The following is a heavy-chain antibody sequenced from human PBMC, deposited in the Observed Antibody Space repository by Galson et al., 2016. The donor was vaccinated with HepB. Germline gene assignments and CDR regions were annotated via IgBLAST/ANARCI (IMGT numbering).Heavy chain of an antibody. V-gene: IGHV3-20*04. CDR3: ARVGGSGWSGLFDY. D-gene: IGHD6-13*01. Sequence: SLRLSCAVSGFTFDDYGVSWVRQGPGKGLEWVSGINWKGSGRGYADSVKGRFSIYRDNANNSLYLQMNNLRAEDTALYYCARVGGSGWSGLFDYWGQGSLVTVSS. CDR1: GFTFDDYG. CDR2: INWKGSGR. J-gene: IGHJ4*02.